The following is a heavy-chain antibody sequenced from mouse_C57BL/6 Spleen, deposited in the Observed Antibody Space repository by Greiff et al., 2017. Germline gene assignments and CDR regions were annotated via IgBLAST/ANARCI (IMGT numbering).Heavy chain of an antibody. CDR3: ARILYYGSSYGYFDV. CDR1: GYTFTSYW. Sequence: QVQLQQPGAELVMPGASVKLSCKASGYTFTSYWMHWVKQRPGQGLEWIGEIDPSDSYTNYNQKFKGKSTLTVDKSSSTAYMQLSSLTSEDSAVYYCARILYYGSSYGYFDVWGTGTTVTVSS. J-gene: IGHJ1*03. V-gene: IGHV1-69*01. D-gene: IGHD1-1*01. CDR2: IDPSDSYT.